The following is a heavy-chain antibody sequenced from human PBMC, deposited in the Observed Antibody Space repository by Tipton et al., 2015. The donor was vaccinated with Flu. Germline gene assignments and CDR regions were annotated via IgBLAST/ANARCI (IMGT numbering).Heavy chain of an antibody. CDR1: GFPFNSYE. CDR2: ITPSGARK. CDR3: ARGFIRLCDY. Sequence: SLRLSCAASGFPFNSYEMNWVRQAPGKGLEWVSHITPSGARKYYADAMKGRFTISRDNAKNSLYLHMNSLRVEGTAIYYCARGFIRLCDYWGQGTLVAVSS. V-gene: IGHV3-48*03. J-gene: IGHJ4*02. D-gene: IGHD3-16*01.